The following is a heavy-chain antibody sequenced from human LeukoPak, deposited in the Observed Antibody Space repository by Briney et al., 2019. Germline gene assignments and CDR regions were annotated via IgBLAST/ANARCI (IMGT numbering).Heavy chain of an antibody. J-gene: IGHJ5*02. CDR3: ARWETYYYDSSGYWMPTPGWFDP. V-gene: IGHV1-3*01. CDR2: INAGNGNT. Sequence: ASVKVSCKASGYTFTSYAMHWVRQAPGQRLEWMGWINAGNGNTKYSQKFQGRVTITRDTSASTAYMELSSLRSEDTAVYYCARWETYYYDSSGYWMPTPGWFDPWGQGTLVTVSS. CDR1: GYTFTSYA. D-gene: IGHD3-22*01.